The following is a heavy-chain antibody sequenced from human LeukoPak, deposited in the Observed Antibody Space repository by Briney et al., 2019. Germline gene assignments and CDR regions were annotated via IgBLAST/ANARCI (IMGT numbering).Heavy chain of an antibody. CDR2: ISSSSSTI. V-gene: IGHV3-48*04. CDR1: GFTFSRDS. J-gene: IGHJ4*02. Sequence: GGSLRLSCAASGFTFSRDSMNWVRQAPGKGLEWVSYISSSSSTIYYADSVKGRFTISRDNAKNSLYLQMDSLRAEDTAVYYCTRDSSCGGSCYIFDYWGQGTLVTVSS. CDR3: TRDSSCGGSCYIFDY. D-gene: IGHD2-15*01.